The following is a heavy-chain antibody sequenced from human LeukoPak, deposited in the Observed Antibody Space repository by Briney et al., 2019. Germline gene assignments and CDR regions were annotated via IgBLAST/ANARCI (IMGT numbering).Heavy chain of an antibody. J-gene: IGHJ3*02. V-gene: IGHV3-48*03. CDR1: GFTFSSYE. D-gene: IGHD3-22*01. CDR3: ARVLTRITMIVVAPDAFDI. Sequence: PGGSLRLSCAASGFTFSSYEMNWVRQAPGKGLEWVSYISSSGSTIYYADSVKGRFTISRDNAKNSLYLQMNSLRAEDTAVYYCARVLTRITMIVVAPDAFDIWGQGTMVTVSS. CDR2: ISSSGSTI.